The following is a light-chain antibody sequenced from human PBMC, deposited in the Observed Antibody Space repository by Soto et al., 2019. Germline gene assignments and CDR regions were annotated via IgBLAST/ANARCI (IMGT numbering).Light chain of an antibody. CDR2: DAS. V-gene: IGLV2-11*01. J-gene: IGLJ2*01. Sequence: QSALTQPRSVSASPGQSVTISCTGTSSNVGGYNYVSWYQQNPGKAPKLMIYDASKRPSGVPDRFSGSKSGNAASLTISGLQAEHEADYYCCSYAASYTLVFGGGTKLTVL. CDR1: SSNVGGYNY. CDR3: CSYAASYTLV.